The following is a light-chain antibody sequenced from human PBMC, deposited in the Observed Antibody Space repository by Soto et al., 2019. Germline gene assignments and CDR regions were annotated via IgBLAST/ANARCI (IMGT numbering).Light chain of an antibody. J-gene: IGLJ2*01. Sequence: QSALTQPASVSGSPGQSITISCTGTSSDIGSYERVSWYQWHPGKAPKLMIYEDYRRPSGISNRFSGSKSGYTASLTISGLQAEDEADYYCCSYAGSSIFVVLGGGTKLTVL. CDR3: CSYAGSSIFVV. CDR2: EDY. V-gene: IGLV2-23*02. CDR1: SSDIGSYER.